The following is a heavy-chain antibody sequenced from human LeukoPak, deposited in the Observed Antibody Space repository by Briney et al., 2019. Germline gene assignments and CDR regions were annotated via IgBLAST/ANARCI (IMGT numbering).Heavy chain of an antibody. CDR2: INPSGGST. Sequence: ASVKVSCKASGYTFTIYYMHWVRQAPGQGLEWMGIINPSGGSTSYAQKFQGRVTMTRDTSTSTVYMELSSLRSEDTAVYYCARDMDGDYVGGWFDPWGQGTLVTVSS. CDR1: GYTFTIYY. V-gene: IGHV1-46*01. D-gene: IGHD4-17*01. J-gene: IGHJ5*02. CDR3: ARDMDGDYVGGWFDP.